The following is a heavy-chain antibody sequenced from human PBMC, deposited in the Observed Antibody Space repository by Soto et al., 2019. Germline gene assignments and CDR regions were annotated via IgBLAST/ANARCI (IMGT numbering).Heavy chain of an antibody. CDR2: IIAIFGTA. J-gene: IGHJ5*02. V-gene: IGHV1-69*01. CDR3: ARDLDCSSTSCYYWFDP. D-gene: IGHD2-2*01. Sequence: QVQLVQSGAEVKKPGSSVKVSCKASGGTFSSYAISWVRQAPGQGLEWMGGIIAIFGTANYAQKFQGRVTITADESTSTAYMELSSLRSEDTAVYYCARDLDCSSTSCYYWFDPWGQGTLVTVSS. CDR1: GGTFSSYA.